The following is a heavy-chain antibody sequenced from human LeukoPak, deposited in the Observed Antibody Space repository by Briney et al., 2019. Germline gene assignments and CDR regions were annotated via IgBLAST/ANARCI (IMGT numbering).Heavy chain of an antibody. D-gene: IGHD3-3*01. CDR2: IYYSGST. CDR3: ARVGVSYGVYHYFDY. J-gene: IGHJ4*02. Sequence: SEPLSPPFPVPGGSIRCYYWSWIRPPPGKGLGWIGYIYYSGSTNYNPSLKSRVTISVDTSKNQFSLKLSSVTAADTAVYYCARVGVSYGVYHYFDYWGQGTLVTVSS. CDR1: GGSIRCYY. V-gene: IGHV4-59*01.